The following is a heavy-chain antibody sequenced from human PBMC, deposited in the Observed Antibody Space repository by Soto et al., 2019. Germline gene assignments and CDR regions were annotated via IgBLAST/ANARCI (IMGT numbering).Heavy chain of an antibody. D-gene: IGHD6-19*01. CDR2: IYNGGST. Sequence: SETLSLTCTVSGGSISSVHYYWSWIRQPPDKGLEWIGHIYNGGSTYNNPSLKSRVTISVDTSKNQFSLKLSSVTAADTAVYYCASTSSGWFDYFDYWGQGTLVTVSS. CDR1: GGSISSVHYY. V-gene: IGHV4-30-4*02. CDR3: ASTSSGWFDYFDY. J-gene: IGHJ4*02.